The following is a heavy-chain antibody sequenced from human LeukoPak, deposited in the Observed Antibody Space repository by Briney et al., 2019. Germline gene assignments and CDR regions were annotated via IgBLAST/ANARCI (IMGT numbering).Heavy chain of an antibody. Sequence: SQTLSLTCTVSGGSISSGDYYWSWIRQPPGKGLEWIGYIYYSGSTYYNPSLKSRVTISVDTSKNQFSLKLSSVTAADTAVYYCARAHHLYGAYWYFDLWGRGTLVTVSS. D-gene: IGHD4-17*01. CDR1: GGSISSGDYY. CDR3: ARAHHLYGAYWYFDL. V-gene: IGHV4-30-4*08. CDR2: IYYSGST. J-gene: IGHJ2*01.